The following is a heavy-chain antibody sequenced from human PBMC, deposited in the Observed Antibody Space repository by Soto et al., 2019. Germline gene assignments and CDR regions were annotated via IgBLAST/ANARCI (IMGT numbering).Heavy chain of an antibody. Sequence: PGGSLRLSCAAPGFTVSSNYMSWVRQAPGKGLEWVSVIYSGGSTYYADSVKGRFTISRDNSKNTLYLQMNSLRAEDTAVYYCARVRTGTTGHGMDVWGQGTTVTVSS. CDR1: GFTVSSNY. J-gene: IGHJ6*02. CDR2: IYSGGST. D-gene: IGHD1-7*01. CDR3: ARVRTGTTGHGMDV. V-gene: IGHV3-53*01.